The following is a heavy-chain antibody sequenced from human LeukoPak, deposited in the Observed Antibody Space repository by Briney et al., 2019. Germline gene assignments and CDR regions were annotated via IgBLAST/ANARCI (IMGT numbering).Heavy chain of an antibody. D-gene: IGHD6-13*01. V-gene: IGHV3-23*01. Sequence: GGSLRLSCAASGFTFNSYAMSWVRQAPGKGLEWVSAISGSGGSTYYADSVKGRFTISRDNSKNTLYLQMNSLRAEDTAVYYCAKDRIAAADYYYYYMDVWGKGTTVTVSS. CDR3: AKDRIAAADYYYYYMDV. J-gene: IGHJ6*03. CDR1: GFTFNSYA. CDR2: ISGSGGST.